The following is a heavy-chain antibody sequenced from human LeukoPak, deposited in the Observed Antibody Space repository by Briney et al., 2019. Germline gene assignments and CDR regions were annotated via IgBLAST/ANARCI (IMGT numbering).Heavy chain of an antibody. CDR1: GHSLIELP. J-gene: IGHJ4*02. D-gene: IGHD2-21*01. CDR3: TTAFYIDGDSGH. V-gene: IGHV1-24*01. CDR2: FDPEDGET. Sequence: GASVKVSCKVSGHSLIELPIHWVRQAPGKGFEWMGGFDPEDGETTYAQTFQGRVTMTEDTSIDTAYMELSSLRFDDTAVYYCTTAFYIDGDSGHWGLGTRVTVSS.